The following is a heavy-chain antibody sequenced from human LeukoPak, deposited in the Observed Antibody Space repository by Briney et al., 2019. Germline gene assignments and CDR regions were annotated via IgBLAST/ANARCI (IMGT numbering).Heavy chain of an antibody. V-gene: IGHV3-49*04. Sequence: PGGSLRLSCTASGFTFGDYAMSWVRQAPGKGLEWVGFIRSKAYSATAEYAASVKGRFSISRDDSKSIAYLQMNGLKTEVTAVYYCARRAVASQAFDIWGQGTMVTVSS. D-gene: IGHD6-19*01. CDR1: GFTFGDYA. J-gene: IGHJ3*02. CDR2: IRSKAYSATA. CDR3: ARRAVASQAFDI.